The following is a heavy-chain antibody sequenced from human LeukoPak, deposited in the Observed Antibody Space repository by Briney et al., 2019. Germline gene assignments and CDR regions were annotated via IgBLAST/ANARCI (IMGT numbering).Heavy chain of an antibody. CDR3: ASPPADYYDSSDYFDY. D-gene: IGHD3-22*01. CDR1: GGTFSSYV. J-gene: IGHJ4*02. CDR2: IIPILGIA. Sequence: SVKVSCKASGGTFSSYVISWVRQAPGQGLEWMGRIIPILGIANYAQKFQGRVTITADKSTSTAYMELSSLRSEDTAVYYCASPPADYYDSSDYFDYWGQGTLVTVSS. V-gene: IGHV1-69*04.